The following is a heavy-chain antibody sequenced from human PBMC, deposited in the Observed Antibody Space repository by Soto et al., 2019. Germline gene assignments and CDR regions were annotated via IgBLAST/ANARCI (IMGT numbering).Heavy chain of an antibody. CDR1: GYTFTSYA. V-gene: IGHV1-3*01. Sequence: GASVKVSCKASGYTFTSYAMHWVRQAPGQRLEWMGWINAGNGNTKYSQKFQGRVTITRDTSTSTAYMELRSLRSEDTAVYYCASWYYYDSSGYFDYWGQGTLVTVSS. D-gene: IGHD3-22*01. CDR2: INAGNGNT. J-gene: IGHJ4*02. CDR3: ASWYYYDSSGYFDY.